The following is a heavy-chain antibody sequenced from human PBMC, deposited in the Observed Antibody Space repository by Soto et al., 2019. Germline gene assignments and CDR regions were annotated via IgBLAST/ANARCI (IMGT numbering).Heavy chain of an antibody. Sequence: QVQLVQSGAEVKKPGSSVKVSCKASGGTFSSYAISWVRQAPGQGLEWVGGIIPIFGTANYAQKFQGRVTITADKSTSTAYMELSSLRSEDTAVYYCASSTNWNYLWNWFDPWGQGTLVTVSS. D-gene: IGHD1-7*01. CDR2: IIPIFGTA. CDR3: ASSTNWNYLWNWFDP. V-gene: IGHV1-69*06. CDR1: GGTFSSYA. J-gene: IGHJ5*02.